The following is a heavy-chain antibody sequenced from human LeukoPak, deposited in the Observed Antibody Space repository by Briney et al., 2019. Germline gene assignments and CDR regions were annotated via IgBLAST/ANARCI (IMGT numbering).Heavy chain of an antibody. CDR3: ARDADLQGYSSSVFDY. J-gene: IGHJ4*02. D-gene: IGHD6-6*01. CDR2: ISSSGRII. V-gene: IGHV3-11*04. CDR1: GFTFSDYY. Sequence: GGSLRLSCAASGFTFSDYYMSWIRQAPGKGLEWVSYISSSGRIIYYADSVKGRFTISRDNSKNTLYLQMDSLRAEDTAVYYCARDADLQGYSSSVFDYWGQGTLVTVSS.